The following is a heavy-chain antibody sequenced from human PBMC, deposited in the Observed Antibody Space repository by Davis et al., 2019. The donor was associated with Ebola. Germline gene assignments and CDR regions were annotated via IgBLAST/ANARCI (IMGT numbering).Heavy chain of an antibody. CDR3: ARAWDSRGWTYNWFDP. D-gene: IGHD3-22*01. Sequence: SETLSLTCTVSGGSISSYYWSWIRQPPGKGLEWIGYIYNTATTNYNPSLKSRVTMSVDTSKNLFSLNLSSVTAADTAVYYCARAWDSRGWTYNWFDPWGQGTLVTVSS. CDR1: GGSISSYY. J-gene: IGHJ5*02. V-gene: IGHV4-59*01. CDR2: IYNTATT.